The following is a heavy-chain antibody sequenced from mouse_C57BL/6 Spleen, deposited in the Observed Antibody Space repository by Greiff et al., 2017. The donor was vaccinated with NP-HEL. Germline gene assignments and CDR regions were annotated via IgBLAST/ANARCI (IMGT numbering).Heavy chain of an antibody. D-gene: IGHD2-4*01. Sequence: QVQLQQPGAELVKPGASVKLSCKASGYTFTSYWLHWVKQRPGQGLEWFGMIHPYSGSTNYNEKFKSKATLTVDKSSSTAYMQLSSLTSEDAAVYYCARLYDYDEDYWGQGTTLTVSS. CDR1: GYTFTSYW. J-gene: IGHJ2*01. CDR2: IHPYSGST. V-gene: IGHV1-64*01. CDR3: ARLYDYDEDY.